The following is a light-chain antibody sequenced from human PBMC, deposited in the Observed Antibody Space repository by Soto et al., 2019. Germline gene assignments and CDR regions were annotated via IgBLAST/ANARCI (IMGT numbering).Light chain of an antibody. J-gene: IGLJ2*01. Sequence: QSVLTQPPSVSAAPGQKVTISCSGSTSNIENNRVSWYQQFPGAAPKLLIYDNSMRPSGIPDRFSGSKSGTSATLGIAGLQTGDEADYYCGAWDTSLSAGVFGGGTKLTVL. CDR2: DNS. V-gene: IGLV1-51*01. CDR1: TSNIENNR. CDR3: GAWDTSLSAGV.